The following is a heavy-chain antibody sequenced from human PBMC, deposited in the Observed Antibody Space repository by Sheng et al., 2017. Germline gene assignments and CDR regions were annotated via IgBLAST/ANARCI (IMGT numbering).Heavy chain of an antibody. Sequence: QVQLQQWGAGLLKPSETLSLTCAVYGGSFSGYYWSWIRQPPGKGLEWIGEINHSGSTNYNPSLKSRVTISVDTSKNQFSLKLSSVTAADTAVYYCARDGPRTAIIPPYYYYGMDVWGQGTTVTSP. CDR1: GGSFSGYY. D-gene: IGHD5-18*01. J-gene: IGHJ6*02. V-gene: IGHV4-34*01. CDR3: ARDGPRTAIIPPYYYYGMDV. CDR2: INHSGST.